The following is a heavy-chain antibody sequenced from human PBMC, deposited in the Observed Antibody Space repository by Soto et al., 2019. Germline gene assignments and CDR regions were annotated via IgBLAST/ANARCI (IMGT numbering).Heavy chain of an antibody. CDR1: GYTFTSYA. J-gene: IGHJ4*02. D-gene: IGHD7-27*01. V-gene: IGHV1-3*01. CDR3: AGSPRNWGFDY. Sequence: ASVKVSCKASGYTFTSYAMHWVRQAPGQGLEWMGWISAYNGNTNYXXXXXXXXXXXXXXXXXTXYMELRSLRSDDTAVYYCAGSPRNWGFDYWGLGTLVTVSS. CDR2: ISAYNGNT.